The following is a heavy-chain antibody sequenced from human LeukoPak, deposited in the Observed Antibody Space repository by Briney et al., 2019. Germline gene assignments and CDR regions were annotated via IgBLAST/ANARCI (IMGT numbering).Heavy chain of an antibody. Sequence: KPGGSLRLSCAASGFTFSDYYMSWIRQAPGKGLESVSYISSSGSTVSYADSVKGRFTISRDNAKNSLYLQMNSLRAEDTAVYYCARAAISTSWDWFDPWGQGTLVTVSS. CDR2: ISSSGSTV. D-gene: IGHD6-13*01. J-gene: IGHJ5*02. CDR3: ARAAISTSWDWFDP. V-gene: IGHV3-11*04. CDR1: GFTFSDYY.